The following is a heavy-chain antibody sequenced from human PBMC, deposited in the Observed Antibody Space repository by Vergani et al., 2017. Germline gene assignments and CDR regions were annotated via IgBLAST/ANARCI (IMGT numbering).Heavy chain of an antibody. D-gene: IGHD4-17*01. V-gene: IGHV3-23*01. CDR1: GFTFSSYA. CDR3: AKWGGTTRSYFDY. J-gene: IGHJ4*02. CDR2: ISGSGGST. Sequence: EVQLLESGGGLVQPGGSLRLSCAASGFTFSSYAMSWVRRAPGEGLEWVSAISGSGGSTYYADSVKGRFTISRDNSKNTLYLQMNSLRAEDTAVYYCAKWGGTTRSYFDYWGQGTLVTVSS.